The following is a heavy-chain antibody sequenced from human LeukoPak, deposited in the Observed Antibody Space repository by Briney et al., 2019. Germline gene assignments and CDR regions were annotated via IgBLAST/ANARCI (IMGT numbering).Heavy chain of an antibody. CDR3: ARHLYCKNDNCYPKIEADAFDT. D-gene: IGHD2/OR15-2a*01. CDR1: SGSISNYY. CDR2: IYYSGNT. J-gene: IGHJ3*02. V-gene: IGHV4-59*08. Sequence: SETLSLTCTVSSGSISNYYWSWIRQPPGKGLEWIGYIYYSGNTNYDPSLKSRVTISRDTSKNQFSLKLTSVTAADTAVHYCARHLYCKNDNCYPKIEADAFDTRGQGTMVTVSS.